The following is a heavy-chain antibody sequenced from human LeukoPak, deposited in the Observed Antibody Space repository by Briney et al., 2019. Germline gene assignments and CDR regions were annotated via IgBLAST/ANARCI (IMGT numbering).Heavy chain of an antibody. CDR2: IKSKIDGGTI. Sequence: GSSLRLSCAASGFAFSRYEMHWVRQAPGKGLEWVGRIKSKIDGGTIDYAAPVKGRFTISRDDSRNTLYLQMNSLKTEDTAVYYCTTRRQDGCWGQGTLVTVS. CDR1: GFAFSRYE. D-gene: IGHD6-25*01. J-gene: IGHJ4*02. V-gene: IGHV3-15*01. CDR3: TTRRQDGC.